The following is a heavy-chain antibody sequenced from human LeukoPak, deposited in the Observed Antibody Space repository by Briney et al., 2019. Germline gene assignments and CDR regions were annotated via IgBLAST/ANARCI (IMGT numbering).Heavy chain of an antibody. J-gene: IGHJ4*02. CDR1: GFTFSSYA. V-gene: IGHV3-23*01. D-gene: IGHD3-3*01. Sequence: QPGGSLGLSCVGSGFTFSSYAMSWVRQAPGKGLEWLSEITGSGDTTDYADSVKGRLTISRDNLKNTLYLEMNSLRAEDTAVYYCAKHPTRSYDFWSGYFILWGQGPLVTVSS. CDR2: ITGSGDTT. CDR3: AKHPTRSYDFWSGYFIL.